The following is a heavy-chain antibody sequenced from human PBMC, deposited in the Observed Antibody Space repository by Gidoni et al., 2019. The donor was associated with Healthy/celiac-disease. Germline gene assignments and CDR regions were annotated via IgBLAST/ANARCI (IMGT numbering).Heavy chain of an antibody. D-gene: IGHD3-16*02. CDR2: IYYSGST. CDR1: GGSISSYF. Sequence: QVQLQESGPGLVKPSETLSLTCPVSGGSISSYFWSWIRQPPGKGLEWIGYIYYSGSTNYNPSLKSRVTISVDTSKNQFSLKLSSVTAADTAVYYCARDRVWDYVWGSYRPGVLDVWGQGTTVTVSS. CDR3: ARDRVWDYVWGSYRPGVLDV. V-gene: IGHV4-59*01. J-gene: IGHJ6*02.